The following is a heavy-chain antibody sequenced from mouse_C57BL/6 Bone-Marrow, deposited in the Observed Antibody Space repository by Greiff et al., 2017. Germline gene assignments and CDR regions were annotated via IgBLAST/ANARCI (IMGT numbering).Heavy chain of an antibody. Sequence: EVKLQESGGDLVKPGGSLKLSCAASGFTFSSYGMSWVRQTPDKRLEWVATISSGGSYTYYPDSVKGRFTISRDNAKNTLYLQMSSLKSEDTAMYYCANSNYPYYFDYWGQGTTLTVSS. CDR3: ANSNYPYYFDY. V-gene: IGHV5-6*01. CDR2: ISSGGSYT. D-gene: IGHD2-5*01. J-gene: IGHJ2*01. CDR1: GFTFSSYG.